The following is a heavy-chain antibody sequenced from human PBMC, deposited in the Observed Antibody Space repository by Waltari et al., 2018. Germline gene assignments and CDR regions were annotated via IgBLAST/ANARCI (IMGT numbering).Heavy chain of an antibody. CDR3: ARDTRGRYYDSSGYAPHFDY. CDR2: INPNSGGT. D-gene: IGHD3-22*01. V-gene: IGHV1-2*06. Sequence: QVQLVQSGAEVKKPGASVKVSCKASGYTFTGYYMHWVRQAPGQGLEWMGRINPNSGGTNYAQKFQGRVTMTRDTSISTAYMELSRLRSDDTAVYYCARDTRGRYYDSSGYAPHFDYWGQGTLVTVSS. CDR1: GYTFTGYY. J-gene: IGHJ4*02.